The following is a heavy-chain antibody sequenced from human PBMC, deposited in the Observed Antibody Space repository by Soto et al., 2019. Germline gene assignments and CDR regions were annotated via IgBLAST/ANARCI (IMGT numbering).Heavy chain of an antibody. J-gene: IGHJ5*02. CDR1: GDSISSGYH. CDR3: AREGGLRFLEWFGGWFDP. D-gene: IGHD3-3*01. CDR2: IYHSGTT. V-gene: IGHV4-38-2*02. Sequence: PSETLSLTCAVSGDSISSGYHWAWIRQPPGKGLEWLASIYHSGTTYYNPSLKSRVTISVDTSKNQFSLKLSSVTAADTAVYYCAREGGLRFLEWFGGWFDPWGQGTLVTVSS.